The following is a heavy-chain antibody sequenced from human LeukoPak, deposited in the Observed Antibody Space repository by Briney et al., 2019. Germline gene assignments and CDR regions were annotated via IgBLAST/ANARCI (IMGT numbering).Heavy chain of an antibody. CDR3: AKPSVSGNYPYYFDY. Sequence: GGSLRLSCAASGFTLTSYGMHWVRQAPGKGLEWVAGIWYDGGKKYYADSVKGRFTISRDESKNTLYLQINSLRAEDTALYYCAKPSVSGNYPYYFDYWGQGTLVTVSS. V-gene: IGHV3-33*03. J-gene: IGHJ4*02. CDR2: IWYDGGKK. CDR1: GFTLTSYG. D-gene: IGHD1-26*01.